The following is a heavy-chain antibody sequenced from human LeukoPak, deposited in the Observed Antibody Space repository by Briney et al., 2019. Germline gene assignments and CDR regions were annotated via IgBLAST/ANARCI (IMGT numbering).Heavy chain of an antibody. CDR1: GFTFSSYA. CDR3: AKVQTPYCSSTSCYNFDY. D-gene: IGHD2-2*02. Sequence: QPGGSLRLSCAASGFTFSSYAMTWVRQAPGKGLEWVSAISGSGNSTYYADSAKGRFTISRDNSKNTLYLQINSLRAEDTAVYYCAKVQTPYCSSTSCYNFDYWGQGTLVTVSS. V-gene: IGHV3-23*01. J-gene: IGHJ4*02. CDR2: ISGSGNST.